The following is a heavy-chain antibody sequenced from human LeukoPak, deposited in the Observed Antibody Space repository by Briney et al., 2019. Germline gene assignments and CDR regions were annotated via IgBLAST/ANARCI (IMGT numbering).Heavy chain of an antibody. CDR1: GYSFTTYW. J-gene: IGHJ4*02. Sequence: RGESLKISCKGSGYSFTTYWIGWVRQMPGKGLEWMGIIYPGDSDTRYSPSFQGQVTISADKSISTAYLQWSSLKASDTAMYYCARRAGARQWEFDYWGQGTLVTVSS. V-gene: IGHV5-51*01. D-gene: IGHD1-26*01. CDR3: ARRAGARQWEFDY. CDR2: IYPGDSDT.